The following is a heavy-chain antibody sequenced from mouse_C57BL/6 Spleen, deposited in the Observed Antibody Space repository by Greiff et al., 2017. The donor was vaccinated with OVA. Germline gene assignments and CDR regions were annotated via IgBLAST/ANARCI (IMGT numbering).Heavy chain of an antibody. V-gene: IGHV2-5*01. J-gene: IGHJ1*03. Sequence: VKLVESGPGLVQPSQSLTITCTVSGFSLTSYGVHWVRQSPGKGLEWLGVIWRGGSTDYNAAFMSRLSITKDNSKSQVFFKMNSLQADDTAIYYCALLITTVVAKDWYFDVWGTGTTVTVSS. D-gene: IGHD1-1*01. CDR2: IWRGGST. CDR1: GFSLTSYG. CDR3: ALLITTVVAKDWYFDV.